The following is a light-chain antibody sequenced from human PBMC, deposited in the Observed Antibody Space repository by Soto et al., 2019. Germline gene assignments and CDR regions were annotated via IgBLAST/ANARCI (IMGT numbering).Light chain of an antibody. CDR3: QQYKTYPWT. J-gene: IGKJ1*01. V-gene: IGKV1-5*01. CDR1: QSINGW. CDR2: DAS. Sequence: DIQMTQSPSTLSASVGDRVTITCRASQSINGWLVWYQQKPEKAPKLLIYDASNLEGGVPSRFSGSGSGTEFTLTISSLQPDDFATYYCQQYKTYPWTFGQGTKVEIK.